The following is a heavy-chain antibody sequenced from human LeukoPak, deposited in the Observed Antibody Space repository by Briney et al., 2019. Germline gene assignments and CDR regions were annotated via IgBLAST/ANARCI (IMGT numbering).Heavy chain of an antibody. CDR2: ISSSSGYI. Sequence: PGGSLRLSCAASGFTFSSYSMNWVRQAPGEGLEWVSSISSSSGYIYYADSVKGRFTVSRDNTKNSLYLQMNSLRAEDTAVYYCARDPYSGAYGNTYYYYMDVWGRGTTVTISS. CDR3: ARDPYSGAYGNTYYYYMDV. CDR1: GFTFSSYS. V-gene: IGHV3-21*01. J-gene: IGHJ6*03. D-gene: IGHD1-26*01.